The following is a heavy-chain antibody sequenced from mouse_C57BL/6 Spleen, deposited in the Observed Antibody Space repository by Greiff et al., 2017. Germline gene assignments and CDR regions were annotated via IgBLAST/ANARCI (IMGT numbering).Heavy chain of an antibody. CDR3: ARHEGAPDGYSPFAY. D-gene: IGHD2-3*01. J-gene: IGHJ3*01. Sequence: LVESGAELVKPGASVKLSCKASGYTFTEYTIHWVKQRSGQGLEWIGWFYPGSGSIKYNEKFKDKATLTEDKSSSTVYMGLSRLTSEDSAVXFCARHEGAPDGYSPFAYWGQGTLVTVSA. CDR1: GYTFTEYT. CDR2: FYPGSGSI. V-gene: IGHV1-62-2*01.